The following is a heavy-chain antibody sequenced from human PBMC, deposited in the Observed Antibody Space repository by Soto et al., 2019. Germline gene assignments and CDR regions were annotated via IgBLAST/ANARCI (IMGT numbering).Heavy chain of an antibody. V-gene: IGHV5-51*01. CDR3: ARHEATYYNFYGMDV. CDR1: GYSFTTYW. J-gene: IGHJ6*02. CDR2: IHPGESDT. Sequence: GESLNISCKSYGYSFTTYWIAWVRQMPGKGLEWMGSIHPGESDTRYSPSFQGQVTISADRSITAAYLQWSSLKASDTAMYYCARHEATYYNFYGMDVWGQGTTVNVSS.